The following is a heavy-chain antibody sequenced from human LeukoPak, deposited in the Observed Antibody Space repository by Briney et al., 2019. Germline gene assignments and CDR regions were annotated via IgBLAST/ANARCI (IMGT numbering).Heavy chain of an antibody. CDR1: GFTFSSYW. J-gene: IGHJ4*02. V-gene: IGHV3-74*01. CDR2: INSDGSST. CDR3: ARDAHYYDSSGYYSAPHFDY. D-gene: IGHD3-22*01. Sequence: GGSLRLSCAASGFTFSSYWMHWVRQPPGKGRVWVSRINSDGSSTSYADSVKGRFTISRDNAKNTLYLQMNRLRAEDTAVYYCARDAHYYDSSGYYSAPHFDYWGQGTLVTVSS.